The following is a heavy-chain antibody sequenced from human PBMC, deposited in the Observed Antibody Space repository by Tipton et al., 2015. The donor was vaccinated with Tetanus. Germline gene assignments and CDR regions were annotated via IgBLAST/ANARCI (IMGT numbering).Heavy chain of an antibody. V-gene: IGHV3-23*01. CDR1: GFTFSSTA. CDR2: ISGSGAGT. CDR3: AKSKRGYSYGSFDD. Sequence: GSLRLSCAASGFTFSSTAMSWVRQAPGKGLEWVSTISGSGAGTYYAASVKGRVTISRDNSKNSLFLQMNTLSAEDTAVYYCAKSKRGYSYGSFDDWGQGTLVTVSS. D-gene: IGHD5-18*01. J-gene: IGHJ4*02.